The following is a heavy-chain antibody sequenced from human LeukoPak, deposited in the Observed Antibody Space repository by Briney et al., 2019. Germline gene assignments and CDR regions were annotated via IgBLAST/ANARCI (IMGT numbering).Heavy chain of an antibody. V-gene: IGHV3-23*01. D-gene: IGHD5-18*01. Sequence: GGSLRLSCAASGFPFSAYAMTWARQAPGKGPEWVSSISPQGITYYADSVKGRFTVSRDNSRNTLFLQMGSLRADDMAVYYCAKPRVDSGTGSSYGHGLDFWGQGTLVTVSS. CDR1: GFPFSAYA. J-gene: IGHJ4*02. CDR3: AKPRVDSGTGSSYGHGLDF. CDR2: ISPQGIT.